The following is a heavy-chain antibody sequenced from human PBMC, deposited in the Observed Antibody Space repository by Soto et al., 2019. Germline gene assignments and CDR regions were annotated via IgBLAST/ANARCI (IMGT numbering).Heavy chain of an antibody. CDR2: IYYSGST. CDR3: ARQGDYYGSGSYVYFDY. V-gene: IGHV4-59*08. Sequence: SETLSLTCTVSGGSISSYYWSWIRQPPGKGLEWIGYIYYSGSTNYNPSLKSRVTISVDTSKNQFSLKLSSVTAADTAVYYCARQGDYYGSGSYVYFDYWGQGTLVTVSS. D-gene: IGHD3-10*01. CDR1: GGSISSYY. J-gene: IGHJ4*02.